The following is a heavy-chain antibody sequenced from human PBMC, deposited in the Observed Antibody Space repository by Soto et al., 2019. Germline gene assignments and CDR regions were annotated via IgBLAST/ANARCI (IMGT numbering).Heavy chain of an antibody. D-gene: IGHD2-8*02. CDR1: GGSFSGYY. CDR3: ARDKITGLFDY. CDR2: INHSGST. J-gene: IGHJ4*02. V-gene: IGHV4-34*01. Sequence: QVQLQQWGAGLLKPSETLSLTCAVYGGSFSGYYWTWIRQPPGTGLAWIGEINHSGSTNYNPSLKSRVTISVDTSKNQFSLKLTSVTAADTAGYYCARDKITGLFDYWGQGTLVTVSS.